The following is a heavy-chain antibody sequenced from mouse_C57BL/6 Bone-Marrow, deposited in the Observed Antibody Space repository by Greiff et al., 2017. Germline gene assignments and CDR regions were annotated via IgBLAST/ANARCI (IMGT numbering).Heavy chain of an antibody. CDR2: INPYNGGP. D-gene: IGHD1-1*01. Sequence: EVQLQQSGPVLVKPGASVKMSCKASGYTFTDYYMNWVKQSHGKSLEWIGVINPYNGGPSYNQKFKGKATLTVDKSSSTAYMELNSMTSEDSAVYYCARCYYGSSYYFDYWGQGTTLTVSS. V-gene: IGHV1-19*01. CDR3: ARCYYGSSYYFDY. CDR1: GYTFTDYY. J-gene: IGHJ2*01.